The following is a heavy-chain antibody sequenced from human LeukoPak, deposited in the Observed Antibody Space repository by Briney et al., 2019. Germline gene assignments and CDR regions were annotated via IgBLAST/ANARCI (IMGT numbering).Heavy chain of an antibody. CDR3: AREGGPYRPLDY. V-gene: IGHV4-59*12. J-gene: IGHJ4*02. Sequence: SEILSLTCTVSGGSISSYYWSWIRQPPGKGLEWIGDINYSGSTTYNPSLTSRVTISVDTSKNQFSLKLNSVTAADTAVYYCAREGGPYRPLDYSGQGTLVTVAS. CDR1: GGSISSYY. CDR2: INYSGST.